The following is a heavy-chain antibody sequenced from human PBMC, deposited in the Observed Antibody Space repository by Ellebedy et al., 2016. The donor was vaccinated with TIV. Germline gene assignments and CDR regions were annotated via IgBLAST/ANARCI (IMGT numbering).Heavy chain of an antibody. D-gene: IGHD1-1*01. CDR2: ISGSGGNT. CDR1: GFYFSSFA. J-gene: IGHJ4*02. V-gene: IGHV3-23*01. CDR3: ARDDSWKLDY. Sequence: GESLKISCAASGFYFSSFAMNWVRQAPGKGLEWVSTISGSGGNTYYAESVKGRFAISRDNAKNSLYLQLNSLRAEDTATYYCARDDSWKLDYWGQGTLVSVSS.